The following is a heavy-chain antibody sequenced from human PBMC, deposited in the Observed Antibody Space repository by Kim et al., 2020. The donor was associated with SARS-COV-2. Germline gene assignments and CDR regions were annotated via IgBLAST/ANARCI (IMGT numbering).Heavy chain of an antibody. D-gene: IGHD3-16*02. V-gene: IGHV1-69*13. CDR3: ASTLRLGELSLYDPFDY. CDR1: GGTFSSYA. J-gene: IGHJ4*02. CDR2: IIPIFGTA. Sequence: SVKVSCKASGGTFSSYAISWVRQAPGQGLEWMGGIIPIFGTANYAQKFQGRVTITADESTSTAYMELSSLRSEDTAVYYCASTLRLGELSLYDPFDYWGQGTLVTVSS.